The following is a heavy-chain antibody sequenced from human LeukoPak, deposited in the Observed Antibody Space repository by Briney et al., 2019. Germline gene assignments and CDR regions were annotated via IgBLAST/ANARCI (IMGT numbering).Heavy chain of an antibody. CDR2: INHSGGT. Sequence: SETLSLTCAVYGGSVTSFSWSWIRQSPVKGLESIGEINHSGGTNYAPSLQSRVTLSLDTPKNQFSLTLTSVTASDTAVYYCVRGRNVKWVPGVGGNPRASRYYYYMDVWGKGTTVTVSS. D-gene: IGHD4-23*01. CDR3: VRGRNVKWVPGVGGNPRASRYYYYMDV. J-gene: IGHJ6*03. V-gene: IGHV4-34*01. CDR1: GGSVTSFS.